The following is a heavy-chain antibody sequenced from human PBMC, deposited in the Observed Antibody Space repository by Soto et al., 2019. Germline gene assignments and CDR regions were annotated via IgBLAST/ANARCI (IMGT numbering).Heavy chain of an antibody. J-gene: IGHJ6*01. Sequence: SETLSLTCAFYVVSFSGYYWSCIRHPPGKGLEWIGEINHSGSTNYNPSLKSRVTISVDTSKNQFSLKRSSVTAADTAVYYCARSWYAPPYYSYYGMHVWGQGTTVTVS. V-gene: IGHV4-34*01. D-gene: IGHD2-8*01. CDR2: INHSGST. CDR3: ARSWYAPPYYSYYGMHV. CDR1: VVSFSGYY.